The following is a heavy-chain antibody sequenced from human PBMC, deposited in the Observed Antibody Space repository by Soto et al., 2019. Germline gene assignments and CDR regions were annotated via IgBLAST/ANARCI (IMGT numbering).Heavy chain of an antibody. Sequence: GGSLRLSCAASGFTFSSYSMNWVRQAPGKGLEWVSSISSSSSYIYYADSVKGRFTISRDNAKNSLYLQMNSLRAEDTAVYYCARVTQPGSARSGYYYYYYMDVWGKGTTVTVSS. CDR2: ISSSSSYI. CDR1: GFTFSSYS. CDR3: ARVTQPGSARSGYYYYYYMDV. J-gene: IGHJ6*03. V-gene: IGHV3-21*01. D-gene: IGHD6-6*01.